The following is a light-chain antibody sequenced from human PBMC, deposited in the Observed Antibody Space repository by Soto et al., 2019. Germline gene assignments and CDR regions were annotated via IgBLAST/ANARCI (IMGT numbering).Light chain of an antibody. V-gene: IGKV1-6*01. CDR3: LQDYNYPRA. Sequence: IQMTQSPSSLSASVGDRVTITCRATQGIRNELGWHQQKPGKAPKLLIYAASSLQSGVPSRFSGSASGTDFTLTISSLQPEDFATYYCLQDYNYPRAFGQGTKVDIK. J-gene: IGKJ1*01. CDR1: QGIRNE. CDR2: AAS.